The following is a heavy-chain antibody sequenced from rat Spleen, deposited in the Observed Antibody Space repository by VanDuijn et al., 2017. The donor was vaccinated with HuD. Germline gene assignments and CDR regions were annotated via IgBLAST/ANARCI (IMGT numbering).Heavy chain of an antibody. Sequence: EVHLQESGPGLVKPSQSLSLTCSVTGYSIISSYRWNWIRKFPGNKLEWMGYINSAGSTNYNPALKSRISITRDTSKNQFFLQVNSVTTEDIATYYCARDILRRDWFAYWGQGTLVTVSS. CDR1: GYSIISSYR. D-gene: IGHD1-11*01. J-gene: IGHJ3*01. CDR3: ARDILRRDWFAY. V-gene: IGHV3-3*01. CDR2: INSAGST.